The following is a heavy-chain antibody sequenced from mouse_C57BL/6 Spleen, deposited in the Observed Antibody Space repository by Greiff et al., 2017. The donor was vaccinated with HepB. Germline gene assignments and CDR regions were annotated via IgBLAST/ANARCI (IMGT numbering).Heavy chain of an antibody. CDR1: GYTFTSYW. Sequence: QVQLQQPGAELVMPGASVKLSCKASGYTFTSYWMHWVKQRPGQGLEWIGEIDPSDSYTNYNQKFKGKSTLTVDKSSSTAYMQLSSLTSEDSAVYYGARLPGDYAMDYWGQGTSVTVSS. CDR3: ARLPGDYAMDY. CDR2: IDPSDSYT. V-gene: IGHV1-69*01. J-gene: IGHJ4*01.